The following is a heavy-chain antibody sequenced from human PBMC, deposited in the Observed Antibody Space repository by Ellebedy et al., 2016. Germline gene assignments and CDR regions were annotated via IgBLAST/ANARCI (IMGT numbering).Heavy chain of an antibody. CDR1: GFTFSSYS. J-gene: IGHJ6*02. CDR2: ISSSSSYI. CDR3: ARDGQFVDSAYYYYGMDV. V-gene: IGHV3-21*01. Sequence: GESLKISXAASGFTFSSYSMNWVRQAPGKGLEWVSSISSSSSYIYYADSVKGRFTISRDNAKNSLYLQMNSLRAEDTAVYYCARDGQFVDSAYYYYGMDVWGQGTTVTVSS. D-gene: IGHD3-16*01.